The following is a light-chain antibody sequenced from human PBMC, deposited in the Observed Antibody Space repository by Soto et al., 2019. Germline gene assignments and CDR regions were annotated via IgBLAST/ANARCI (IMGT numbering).Light chain of an antibody. Sequence: QSVLTQPPSVSAAPGQKVTISCSGSGSNIGNNHVSWYQHLPGTAPKLLIYDNNKRPSGIPDRFSGSKSGTSATLGITGLQTGDEADYYCGTWDNSLSGGVFGGGTKLTVL. CDR3: GTWDNSLSGGV. CDR2: DNN. V-gene: IGLV1-51*01. J-gene: IGLJ3*02. CDR1: GSNIGNNH.